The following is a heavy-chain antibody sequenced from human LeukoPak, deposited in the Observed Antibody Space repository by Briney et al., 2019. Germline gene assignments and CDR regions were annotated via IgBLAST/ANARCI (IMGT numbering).Heavy chain of an antibody. CDR1: GFTFSSYA. Sequence: GRSLRLSCAASGFTFSSYAMHWVRQAPGKGLEWVAVISYDGSNKYYADSVKGRFTISRDNAKNSLYLQMNSLRADDTAVYYCARVAEAAAFDYWGQGTLVTVSS. J-gene: IGHJ4*02. D-gene: IGHD6-13*01. V-gene: IGHV3-30*04. CDR3: ARVAEAAAFDY. CDR2: ISYDGSNK.